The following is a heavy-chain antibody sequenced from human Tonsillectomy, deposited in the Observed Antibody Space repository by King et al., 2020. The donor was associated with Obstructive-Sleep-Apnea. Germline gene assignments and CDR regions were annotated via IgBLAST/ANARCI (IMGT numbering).Heavy chain of an antibody. CDR1: WFSLSTSGGV. Sequence: TLKESGPTLVKPTQTLTLTCTFSWFSLSTSGGVVGWIRQAPGKALECPALIYLVDVKRYSPSLKRRRTITKDTSENQVALTMTNMDPVDTATYYCAHRSSGGPSGFDYWGQGTLVTVSS. CDR2: IYLVDVK. D-gene: IGHD6-19*01. J-gene: IGHJ4*02. V-gene: IGHV2-5*02. CDR3: AHRSSGGPSGFDY.